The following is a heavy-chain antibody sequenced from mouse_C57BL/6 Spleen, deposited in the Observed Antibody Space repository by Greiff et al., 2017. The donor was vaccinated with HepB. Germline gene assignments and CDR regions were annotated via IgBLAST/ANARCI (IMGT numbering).Heavy chain of an antibody. Sequence: DVKLVESGGDLVKPGGSLKLSCAASGFTFSSYGMSWVRQTPDKRLEWVATISSGGSYTYYPDSVKGRFTISRDNAKNTLYLQMSSLKSEDTAMYYCARRGDYDGYYWFAYWGQGTLVTVSA. CDR2: ISSGGSYT. V-gene: IGHV5-6*02. D-gene: IGHD2-3*01. J-gene: IGHJ3*01. CDR3: ARRGDYDGYYWFAY. CDR1: GFTFSSYG.